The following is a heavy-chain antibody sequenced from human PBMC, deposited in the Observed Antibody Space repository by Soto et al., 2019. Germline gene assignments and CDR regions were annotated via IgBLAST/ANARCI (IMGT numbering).Heavy chain of an antibody. CDR1: GYHVTAYY. Sequence: QLHLVQSGAVVKKPGASVTVSCSASGYHVTAYYMHWVRQAPGRGLAWMGGINPATGAAKYTQTFQGRVTMTRDTSTSTVFMELSGLTSEDTAVFYWARGGGVGVAGSAAFDMWGQGTLVTVSS. CDR2: INPATGAA. V-gene: IGHV1-2*02. D-gene: IGHD3-3*01. J-gene: IGHJ3*02. CDR3: ARGGGVGVAGSAAFDM.